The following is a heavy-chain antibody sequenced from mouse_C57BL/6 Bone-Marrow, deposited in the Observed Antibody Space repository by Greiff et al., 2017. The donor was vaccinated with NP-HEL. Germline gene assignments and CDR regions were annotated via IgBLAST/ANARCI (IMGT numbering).Heavy chain of an antibody. Sequence: EVKLMGSGPVLVKPGASVKMSCKASGYTFTDFYMNWVKQSHGKSLEWIGVINPYNGGTSYNQKFKGKATLTVDKSSSTAYMELNSLTSEDSAVYYCAREKWLLPAWFAYWGQGTLVTVSA. J-gene: IGHJ3*01. D-gene: IGHD2-3*01. V-gene: IGHV1-19*01. CDR1: GYTFTDFY. CDR3: AREKWLLPAWFAY. CDR2: INPYNGGT.